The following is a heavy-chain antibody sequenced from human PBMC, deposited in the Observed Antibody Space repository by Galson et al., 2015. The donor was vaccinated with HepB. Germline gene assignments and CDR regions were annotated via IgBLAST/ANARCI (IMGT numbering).Heavy chain of an antibody. Sequence: PALVKPTQTLTLTCTFSGFSLSTSGMCVSWIRQPPGKALEWLARIDWDDDKYYNTSLKTRLTISKDTSKNQVVLTMTNMDPVDTATYYCARVYSRYCNNTSCDGRPGYYYYYGMDVWGQGTAVTVSS. J-gene: IGHJ6*02. CDR3: ARVYSRYCNNTSCDGRPGYYYYYGMDV. CDR1: GFSLSTSGMC. D-gene: IGHD2-2*01. V-gene: IGHV2-70*11. CDR2: IDWDDDK.